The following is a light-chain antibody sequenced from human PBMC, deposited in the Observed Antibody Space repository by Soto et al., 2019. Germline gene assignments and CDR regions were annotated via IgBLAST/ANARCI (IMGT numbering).Light chain of an antibody. CDR1: SGHSTYI. CDR2: LEGSGSY. J-gene: IGLJ1*01. V-gene: IGLV4-60*02. CDR3: ETWDTNTRV. Sequence: QPVLAQSSSASASLGSSVKLTCTLSSGHSTYIIAWHQQQPGKAPRYLMNLEGSGSYNKGSGVPDRFSGSSSGADRYLTISNLQFEDEADYYCETWDTNTRVFGAGTKLTVL.